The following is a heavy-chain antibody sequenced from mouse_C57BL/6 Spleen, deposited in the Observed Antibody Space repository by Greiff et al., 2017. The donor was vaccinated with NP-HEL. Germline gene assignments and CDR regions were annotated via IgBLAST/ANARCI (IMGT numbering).Heavy chain of an antibody. CDR1: GFTFSDYG. Sequence: EVQLMESGGGLVKPGGSLKLSCAASGFTFSDYGMHWVRQAPEQGLEWVAYISRGSSTTYYADTVKGRFTLTRDNAKNTLFLQMTSLRSEGTAMYYCARNWEAFDYWGQGTTLTVSS. D-gene: IGHD4-1*01. J-gene: IGHJ2*01. V-gene: IGHV5-17*01. CDR2: ISRGSSTT. CDR3: ARNWEAFDY.